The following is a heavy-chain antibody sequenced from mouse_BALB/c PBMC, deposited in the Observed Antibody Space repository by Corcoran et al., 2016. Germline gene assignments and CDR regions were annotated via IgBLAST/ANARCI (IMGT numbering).Heavy chain of an antibody. Sequence: EIQLQQSGPELMKPGASVKISCKASGYSFTSYYMHWVKQSHGKSLEWIGYIDPFNGGTSYNQKFKGKATLTVDKSSSTAYMHLSSLTSEDSAVYYCARRAYSYAMDYWGQGTSVTVSS. J-gene: IGHJ4*01. D-gene: IGHD2-10*01. V-gene: IGHV1S135*01. CDR1: GYSFTSYY. CDR2: IDPFNGGT. CDR3: ARRAYSYAMDY.